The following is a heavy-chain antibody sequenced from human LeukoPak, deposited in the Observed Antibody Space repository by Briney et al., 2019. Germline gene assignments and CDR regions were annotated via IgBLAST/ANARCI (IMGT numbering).Heavy chain of an antibody. V-gene: IGHV3-30*02. J-gene: IGHJ1*01. CDR2: IRYDGSDE. CDR1: GVTFFSFG. Sequence: PGGSLRHSCAASGVTFFSFGMHWVRPGPGKGLDWVAFIRYDGSDEYYADSVKGRFAISSYNHKNTLYLQQTGTRIKGMLVYYCASPAVAGTGPNWGQGTLVTVSS. D-gene: IGHD6-19*01. CDR3: ASPAVAGTGPN.